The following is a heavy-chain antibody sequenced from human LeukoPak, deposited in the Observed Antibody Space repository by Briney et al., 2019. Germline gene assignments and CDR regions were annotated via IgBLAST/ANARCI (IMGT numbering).Heavy chain of an antibody. CDR3: AGGVINYGPHYYNMDG. D-gene: IGHD4-11*01. V-gene: IGHV1-2*02. Sequence: ASVKVSCKASGYSFTGYYMHWVRQTPGQGLGWMGWINPSSGGTNYAQKFQGRVTMTRDTSISTAYLELSSLRSGDTAVYYCAGGVINYGPHYYNMDGWGKGTTVTVSS. CDR1: GYSFTGYY. CDR2: INPSSGGT. J-gene: IGHJ6*03.